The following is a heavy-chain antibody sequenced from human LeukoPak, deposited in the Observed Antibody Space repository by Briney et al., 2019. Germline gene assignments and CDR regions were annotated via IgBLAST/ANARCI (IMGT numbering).Heavy chain of an antibody. D-gene: IGHD7-27*01. J-gene: IGHJ4*02. CDR3: AKDGNWARFED. CDR2: ITSRSTT. Sequence: GGSLRLSCAASGFIFSHYGMNWVRHAPGKGLECVSGITSRSTTYYADSVKGRFTISRDNSKNMVWLQINSPTAEDTATYYCAKDGNWARFEDWGQGTLVTVPS. CDR1: GFIFSHYG. V-gene: IGHV3-23*01.